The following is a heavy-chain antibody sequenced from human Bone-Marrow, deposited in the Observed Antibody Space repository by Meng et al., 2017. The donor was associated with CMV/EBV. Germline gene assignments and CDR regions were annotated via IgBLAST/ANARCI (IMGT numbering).Heavy chain of an antibody. CDR1: GGSFSGYY. V-gene: IGHV4-34*01. Sequence: SETLSLTCSVYGGSFSGYYWSWIRQPPGKGLEWIGEINHSGSTNYNPSLKSRVTISVDTSKNQFSLKLSSVTAADTAVYYCARALLGFDPWGQGTLVTVSS. CDR3: ARALLGFDP. CDR2: INHSGST. J-gene: IGHJ5*02.